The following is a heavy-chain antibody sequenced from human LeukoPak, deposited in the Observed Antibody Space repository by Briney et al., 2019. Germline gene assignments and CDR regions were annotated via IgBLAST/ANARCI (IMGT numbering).Heavy chain of an antibody. D-gene: IGHD3-10*01. V-gene: IGHV1-2*02. Sequence: ASVKVSCKASGYTFTGYYMHWVRQAPGQGLEWMGWINPNSGGTNYAQRFQGRVTMTRDTSISTAYMELSRLRSDDTAVYYCARESYGSGSYCDYWGQGTLVTLSS. J-gene: IGHJ4*02. CDR2: INPNSGGT. CDR1: GYTFTGYY. CDR3: ARESYGSGSYCDY.